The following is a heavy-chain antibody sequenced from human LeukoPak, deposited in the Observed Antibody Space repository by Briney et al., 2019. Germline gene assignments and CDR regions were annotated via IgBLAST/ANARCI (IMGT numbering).Heavy chain of an antibody. CDR3: AKQRVRGDHYFDY. D-gene: IGHD3-10*01. CDR1: GFTFSNYG. Sequence: PGRSLRLSCAASGFTFSNYGMHWVRQAPGKGLEWVAVVSYDGGITYYADSVEGRFIISRDNSKNTLYLQLNSLRAEGTAVYYCAKQRVRGDHYFDYWGQGTLVTVSS. CDR2: VSYDGGIT. J-gene: IGHJ4*02. V-gene: IGHV3-30*18.